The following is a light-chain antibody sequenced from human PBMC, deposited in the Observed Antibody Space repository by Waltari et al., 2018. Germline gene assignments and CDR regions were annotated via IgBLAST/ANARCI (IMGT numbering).Light chain of an antibody. CDR3: SSYTTSSAPGV. CDR1: ASDVGSFDF. V-gene: IGLV2-14*01. CDR2: EVS. Sequence: QSALTQPASVSGSPGQSITLSCSGTASDVGSFDFVPWYQPHPGKAPHLIIYEVSNRPSGISNRFSASKSGNTASLTISGLQAEDEADYYCSSYTTSSAPGVFGTGTRVTVL. J-gene: IGLJ1*01.